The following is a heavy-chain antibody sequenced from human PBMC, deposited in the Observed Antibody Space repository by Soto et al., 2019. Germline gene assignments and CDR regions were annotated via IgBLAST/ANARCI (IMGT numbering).Heavy chain of an antibody. CDR1: GYSIASYG. D-gene: IGHD6-13*01. J-gene: IGHJ5*02. Sequence: GASSKPTSKEPGYSIASYGSHWVRQATGQRLEWMGWINAANGDTKYSPKFQGRVTITRDTSASTAYMELSSLRSEDTAVYYCVRRHVSATGIDWFDPWGQGTLVTVSS. CDR3: VRRHVSATGIDWFDP. CDR2: INAANGDT. V-gene: IGHV1-3*01.